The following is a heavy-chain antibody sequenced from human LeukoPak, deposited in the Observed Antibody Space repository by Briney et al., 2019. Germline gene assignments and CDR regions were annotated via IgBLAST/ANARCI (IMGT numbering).Heavy chain of an antibody. J-gene: IGHJ4*02. D-gene: IGHD5-18*01. V-gene: IGHV4-39*07. CDR2: FYYSGST. CDR1: GGSISSRTYY. CDR3: ARLRVRGYGYGPWEGPTWLDY. Sequence: SETLSLTCTVSGGSISSRTYYWGWIRQPPGRGLEWIGSFYYSGSTYYNPSLKSRVTISLDTSKNQFSLKLSSVTATDTAVYYCARLRVRGYGYGPWEGPTWLDYWGQGTLVTVSS.